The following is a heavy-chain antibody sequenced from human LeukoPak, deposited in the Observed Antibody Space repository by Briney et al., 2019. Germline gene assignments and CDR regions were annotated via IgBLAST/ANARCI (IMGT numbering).Heavy chain of an antibody. J-gene: IGHJ3*02. D-gene: IGHD1-26*01. CDR3: ARAYSFAI. V-gene: IGHV6-1*01. Sequence: SQTLSLTCAISGDSVSNNSVALNWIRQSPSRGLEWLGRTYYMSKWYNDYAESVKSRIIINPATSKNQFSLQLNSVPPDDTAVYYCARAYSFAIWGQGTMVTVSS. CDR1: GDSVSNNSVA. CDR2: TYYMSKWYN.